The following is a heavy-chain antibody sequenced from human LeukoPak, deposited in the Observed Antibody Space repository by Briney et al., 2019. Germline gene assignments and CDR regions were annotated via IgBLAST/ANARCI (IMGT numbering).Heavy chain of an antibody. CDR2: ISAYDGHT. J-gene: IGHJ6*02. Sequence: ASVKLSCTASGYTFSSYGITWVRQAPGQGPEWMGWISAYDGHTFYAQNLQGRVTMTTDTSTSTAYMELRSLGSDDTAVYYCARDLWFAASSPYGMDVWGQGTTVTVSS. D-gene: IGHD2-21*01. CDR3: ARDLWFAASSPYGMDV. V-gene: IGHV1-18*01. CDR1: GYTFSSYG.